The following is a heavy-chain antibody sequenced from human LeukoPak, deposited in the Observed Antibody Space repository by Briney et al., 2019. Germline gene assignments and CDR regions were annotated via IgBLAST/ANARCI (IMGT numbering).Heavy chain of an antibody. CDR2: ISWNSGSI. Sequence: GRSLRLPCAASGFTFDDYAMHWVRQAPGKGLEWVSGISWNSGSIGYADSVKGRFTISRDNAKNSLYLQMNSLRAEDTALYYCAKGGYSYGSDPLFDYWGQGTLVTVSS. CDR3: AKGGYSYGSDPLFDY. J-gene: IGHJ4*02. CDR1: GFTFDDYA. V-gene: IGHV3-9*01. D-gene: IGHD5-18*01.